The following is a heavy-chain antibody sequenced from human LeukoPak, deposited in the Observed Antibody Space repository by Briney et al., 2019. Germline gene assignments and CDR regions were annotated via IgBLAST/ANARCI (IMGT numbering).Heavy chain of an antibody. CDR1: GFTVSSNY. D-gene: IGHD3-22*01. V-gene: IGHV3-66*01. Sequence: GGSLRLSCAASGFTVSSNYMSWVRQAPGKGLEWVSVIYSAGNTYYADSVQGRFTMSRENPENTLYLQMNSLRAEDTAVYYCARAHDRGYYYGFDYWGQGTLVTVSS. CDR2: IYSAGNT. J-gene: IGHJ4*02. CDR3: ARAHDRGYYYGFDY.